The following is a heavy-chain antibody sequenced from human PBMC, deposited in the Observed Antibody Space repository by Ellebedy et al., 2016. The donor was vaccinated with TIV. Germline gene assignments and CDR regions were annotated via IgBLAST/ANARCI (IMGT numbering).Heavy chain of an antibody. Sequence: MPSETLSLTCTVSGGSISGYYWSWIRQPAGKGLEWIGRIYFTGSANYNPSLTSRVTMSVDTSKNQFSLKLTSVTAADTAVYYCARDTWDGSGISGWFDPWGQGTPVTVSS. CDR1: GGSISGYY. CDR2: IYFTGSA. CDR3: ARDTWDGSGISGWFDP. V-gene: IGHV4-4*07. J-gene: IGHJ5*02. D-gene: IGHD3-22*01.